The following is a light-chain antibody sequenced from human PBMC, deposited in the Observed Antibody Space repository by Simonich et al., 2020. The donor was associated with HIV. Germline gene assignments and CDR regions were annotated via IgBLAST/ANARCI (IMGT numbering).Light chain of an antibody. V-gene: IGKV3-11*01. Sequence: EIVLTQSPSTLSLSPGERATLSCRASQSISNYLAWYQQKPGQAPRLLIYDASNRATGIPARFSGSGSETEFTLTISSMESEDFAVYYCQQYNHWPFSFGPGTKVDIK. CDR2: DAS. CDR3: QQYNHWPFS. CDR1: QSISNY. J-gene: IGKJ3*01.